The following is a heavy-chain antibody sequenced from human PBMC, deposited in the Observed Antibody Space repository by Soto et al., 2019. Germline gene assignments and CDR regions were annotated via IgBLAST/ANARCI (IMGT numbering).Heavy chain of an antibody. Sequence: LSLTCTVSGGSVTNSSYYWGWIRQSPGKGLEWIGSVYYRGRSYSKSSVKSRVTISVDTSKNQFSLNLNSVTASDTAVYFCVSQRTTVIPQAYFDYWGPGALVTVSS. CDR1: GGSVTNSSYY. V-gene: IGHV4-39*01. CDR2: VYYRGRS. D-gene: IGHD4-4*01. CDR3: VSQRTTVIPQAYFDY. J-gene: IGHJ4*02.